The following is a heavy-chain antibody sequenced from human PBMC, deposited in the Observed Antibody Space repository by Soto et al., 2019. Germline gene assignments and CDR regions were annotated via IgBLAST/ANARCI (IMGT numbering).Heavy chain of an antibody. Sequence: VASVKVSCKTSGGTFRNHIITWVRQATGQGLEWMGWMNPNSGNTGYAQKFQGRVTMTRNTSISTAYMELSSLRSEDTAVYYCARDQSWHDLVWWFDPWGQGTLVTVSS. CDR1: GGTFRNHI. V-gene: IGHV1-8*02. CDR2: MNPNSGNT. D-gene: IGHD1-1*01. CDR3: ARDQSWHDLVWWFDP. J-gene: IGHJ5*02.